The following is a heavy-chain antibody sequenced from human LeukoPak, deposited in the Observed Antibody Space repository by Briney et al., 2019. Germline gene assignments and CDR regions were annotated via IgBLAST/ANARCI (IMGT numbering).Heavy chain of an antibody. Sequence: PSQTLSLTCTVSGGSISSGGYYWSWIRQHPGEGLEWIGYIYYSGTTYYNPSLKSRVIISVDTSKNQFSLKLNSVTAADAAVYYCARTNWGSKGFDYWGQGTLVTVSS. J-gene: IGHJ4*02. CDR3: ARTNWGSKGFDY. CDR1: GGSISSGGYY. D-gene: IGHD7-27*01. CDR2: IYYSGTT. V-gene: IGHV4-31*03.